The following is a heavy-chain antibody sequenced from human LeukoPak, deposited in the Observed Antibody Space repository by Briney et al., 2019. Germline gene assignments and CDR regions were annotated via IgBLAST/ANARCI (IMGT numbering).Heavy chain of an antibody. CDR3: ARHGGTLDYFDS. CDR2: ISYGGAT. Sequence: PSETLSLTCTVSGGSISSYYWSWIRQPPGKGLEWIGYISYGGATSYNPSLKRRVTISVDSPKNRFSLRLSSLTAADTALYYCARHGGTLDYFDSWGPGTLVTVSS. D-gene: IGHD1-26*01. CDR1: GGSISSYY. J-gene: IGHJ4*02. V-gene: IGHV4-59*08.